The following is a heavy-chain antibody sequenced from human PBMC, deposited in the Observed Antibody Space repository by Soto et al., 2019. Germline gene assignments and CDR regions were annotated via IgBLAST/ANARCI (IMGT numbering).Heavy chain of an antibody. CDR1: GGSISSGGYY. V-gene: IGHV4-31*03. CDR2: IYYSGST. D-gene: IGHD2-15*01. J-gene: IGHJ4*02. Sequence: SETLSLTCTVSGGSISSGGYYWSWIRQHPGKGLEWIGYIYYSGSTYYNPSLKSRVTISVDTSKNQFSLKLSSVTAADTAVYYCARYPDCSGGSCYFDYWGQGTLVTVSS. CDR3: ARYPDCSGGSCYFDY.